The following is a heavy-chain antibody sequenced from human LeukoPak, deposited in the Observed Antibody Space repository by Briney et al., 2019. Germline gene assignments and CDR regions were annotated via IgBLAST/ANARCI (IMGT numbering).Heavy chain of an antibody. Sequence: GGSLRLSCAASGFTFSSYSMNWVRQAPGKGLEWGSSISSSSSYIYYADAVESRFTISRDNAKNSLYLQMNSLRAEDTAVYYCAGDPCRGGYEGGAFAIWGQGTMVTVPS. CDR1: GFTFSSYS. D-gene: IGHD5-24*01. J-gene: IGHJ3*02. CDR3: AGDPCRGGYEGGAFAI. CDR2: ISSSSSYI. V-gene: IGHV3-21*01.